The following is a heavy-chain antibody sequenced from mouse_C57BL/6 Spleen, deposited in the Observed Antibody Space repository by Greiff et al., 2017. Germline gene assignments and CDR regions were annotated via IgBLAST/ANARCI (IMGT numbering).Heavy chain of an antibody. CDR2: IDPSDSYT. CDR1: GYTFTDDC. V-gene: IGHV1-69*01. Sequence: VQLQQPGAELVMPGASVKLSCTASGYTFTDDCMHWVKQRPGQGLEWIGWIDPSDSYTNYNQKFQGKSTLTVDKSSSPAYMQLSSLTSEDSAVYYCARSEYYDYSWFAGWGQGTLVTVAA. J-gene: IGHJ3*01. D-gene: IGHD2-4*01. CDR3: ARSEYYDYSWFAG.